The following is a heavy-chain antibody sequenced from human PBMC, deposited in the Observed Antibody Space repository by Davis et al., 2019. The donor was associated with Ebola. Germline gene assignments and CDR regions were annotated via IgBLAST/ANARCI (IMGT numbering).Heavy chain of an antibody. CDR1: GYTFTSYY. CDR3: ASAGMTTYTLGLKYYYYYGMDV. J-gene: IGHJ6*02. D-gene: IGHD4-17*01. Sequence: ASVKVSCKASGYTFTSYYMHWVRQAPGQGLEWMGWVNPNSGGTNYAQKFQGWVTMTRDTSISTAYMELSRLRSDDTAVYYCASAGMTTYTLGLKYYYYYGMDVWGQGTTVTVSS. V-gene: IGHV1-2*04. CDR2: VNPNSGGT.